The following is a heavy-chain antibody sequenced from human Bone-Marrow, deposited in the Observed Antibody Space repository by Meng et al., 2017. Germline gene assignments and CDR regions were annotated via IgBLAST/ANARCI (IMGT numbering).Heavy chain of an antibody. CDR3: ARDGSSWYFFDY. Sequence: QVQLQQSGPGPVKPSQTLTTTCSISGDSVSRHSSTWNLIRQSSSRGLEWLGRTYYRSRWYSVYAISVQSRITINPDTSKNQFSLQLNSLTPEDSAVYYCARDGSSWYFFDYWGQGTLVTVSS. V-gene: IGHV6-1*01. J-gene: IGHJ4*02. CDR2: TYYRSRWYS. D-gene: IGHD2-2*03. CDR1: GDSVSRHSST.